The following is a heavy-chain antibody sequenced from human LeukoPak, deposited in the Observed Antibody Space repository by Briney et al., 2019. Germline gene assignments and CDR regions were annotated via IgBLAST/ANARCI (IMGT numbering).Heavy chain of an antibody. CDR3: ARGDSSGYRRLEAFDI. D-gene: IGHD3-22*01. Sequence: SETLSLTCAVYGGSFSGYYWSWIRQPPGKGLEWIGEINHSGSTNYNPSLKSRVTISVDTSKNQFSLKLSSVTAADTAVYYCARGDSSGYRRLEAFDIWGQGTMVTVSS. V-gene: IGHV4-34*01. J-gene: IGHJ3*02. CDR1: GGSFSGYY. CDR2: INHSGST.